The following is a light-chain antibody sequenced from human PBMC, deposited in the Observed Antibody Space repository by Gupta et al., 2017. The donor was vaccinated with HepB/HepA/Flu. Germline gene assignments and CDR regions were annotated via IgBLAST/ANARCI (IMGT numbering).Light chain of an antibody. V-gene: IGKV3-20*01. J-gene: IGKJ1*01. CDR2: DAS. CDR3: HHKHNSPGP. Sequence: EIVLTQSPGTLSLSPGERSSLSCRARQRISNNYLDWYQQKPGQAPRLLISDASDRANGFPDRFSGSGSETEFTLSISRREPEDFAVYYCHHKHNSPGPFGQGTKVEIK. CDR1: QRISNNY.